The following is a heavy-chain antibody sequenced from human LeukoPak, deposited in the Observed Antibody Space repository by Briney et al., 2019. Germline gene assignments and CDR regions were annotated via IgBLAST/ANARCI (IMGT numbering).Heavy chain of an antibody. CDR3: ARGITGTTWNWFDP. CDR2: IYYSGST. D-gene: IGHD1-20*01. CDR1: GGSISSYY. J-gene: IGHJ5*02. Sequence: SETLSLTCTVSGGSISSYYWSWIRQPPGKGLEWIGYIYYSGSTNYNPSLKSRVTISVDTSKNQFSLKLSSVTAADTAVYYCARGITGTTWNWFDPWGQGTLVTVSS. V-gene: IGHV4-59*12.